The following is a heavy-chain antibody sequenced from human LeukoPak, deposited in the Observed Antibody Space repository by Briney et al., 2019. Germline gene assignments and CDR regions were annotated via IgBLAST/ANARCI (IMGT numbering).Heavy chain of an antibody. D-gene: IGHD3-3*01. Sequence: ASVKVSCKASGYTFTSYGISWVRQAPGQGLEWMGWISAYNGNTNYAQKLQGRVTMTTDTSTSTAYMDLRSLRSDDTAVYYCARGGYYDFWSGYQIHDYWGQGTLVTVSS. V-gene: IGHV1-18*01. J-gene: IGHJ4*02. CDR1: GYTFTSYG. CDR2: ISAYNGNT. CDR3: ARGGYYDFWSGYQIHDY.